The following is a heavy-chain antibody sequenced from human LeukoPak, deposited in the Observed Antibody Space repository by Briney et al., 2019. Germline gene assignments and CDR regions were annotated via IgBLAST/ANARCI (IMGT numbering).Heavy chain of an antibody. CDR1: GFTFTSYA. CDR2: ISGSGGST. D-gene: IGHD3-22*01. Sequence: PGGSLRLSCAASGFTFTSYAMGWVRQAPGKGLEWVSTISGSGGSTSYVDSVKGRFTISRDNSKNTLYLRMNSLTAEDTAVYYCAIEATPYGYFDYWGQGTLVTVSS. V-gene: IGHV3-23*01. CDR3: AIEATPYGYFDY. J-gene: IGHJ4*02.